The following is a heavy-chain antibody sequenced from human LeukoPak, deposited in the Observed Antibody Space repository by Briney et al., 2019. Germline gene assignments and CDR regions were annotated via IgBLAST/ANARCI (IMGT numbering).Heavy chain of an antibody. D-gene: IGHD3-22*01. CDR1: GFTFSSDA. Sequence: GGSLRLSCAASGFTFSSDAMHWVRQAPGKGLEWVAIILSDGSKTYYPDSVRGRFTISRDNSKNTLYLQMNSLRDEDTAVYYCARDLDSSGYYVDCWGQGTLVTVSS. CDR3: ARDLDSSGYYVDC. J-gene: IGHJ4*02. V-gene: IGHV3-30*02. CDR2: ILSDGSKT.